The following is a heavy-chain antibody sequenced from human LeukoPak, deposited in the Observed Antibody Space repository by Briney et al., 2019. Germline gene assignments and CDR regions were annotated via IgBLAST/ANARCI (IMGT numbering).Heavy chain of an antibody. Sequence: ASVKVSCKASGYTFTGYYMHWVRQAPGQGLEWMGWINPNSGGTNYAQKFQGRVTMTRDTSISTAYMELSRLRSDDTAVYYCARDVGIAAAAENAFDIWGQGTMVTVSS. CDR3: ARDVGIAAAAENAFDI. V-gene: IGHV1-2*02. CDR1: GYTFTGYY. CDR2: INPNSGGT. J-gene: IGHJ3*02. D-gene: IGHD6-13*01.